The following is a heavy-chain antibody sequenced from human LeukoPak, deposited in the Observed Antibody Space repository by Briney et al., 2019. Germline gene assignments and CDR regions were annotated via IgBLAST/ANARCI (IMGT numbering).Heavy chain of an antibody. CDR3: ASGSGSYRTPYYYMDV. Sequence: GGSLRLSCVASGFTVSTNYMSWVRQAPGKGLEWVSVIYSGGSTYYADSVKGRFTISRDNSENTLYLQMNSLRGEDTAMYYCASGSGSYRTPYYYMDVWGTGTTVTDSS. D-gene: IGHD3-10*01. J-gene: IGHJ6*03. CDR1: GFTVSTNY. CDR2: IYSGGST. V-gene: IGHV3-53*01.